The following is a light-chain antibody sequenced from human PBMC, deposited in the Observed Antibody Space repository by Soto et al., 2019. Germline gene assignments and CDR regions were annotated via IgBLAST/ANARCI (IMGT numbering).Light chain of an antibody. CDR1: QSVSGSY. J-gene: IGKJ1*01. V-gene: IGKV3D-20*01. CDR2: DAS. Sequence: EIVLTQSPATLSLSPGERATLSCGASQSVSGSYIAWYQQKPGLAPRLLIYDASTRASGIPDRFSGSGSGTDFTLTISRLEPEDLAVYFCQPYVXFPRTFGQGTKV. CDR3: QPYVXFPRT.